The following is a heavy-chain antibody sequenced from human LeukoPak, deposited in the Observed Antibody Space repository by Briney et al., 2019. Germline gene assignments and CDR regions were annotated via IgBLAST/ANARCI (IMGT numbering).Heavy chain of an antibody. CDR2: IKPDGSDK. D-gene: IGHD4-17*01. CDR1: GFTFSSYA. J-gene: IGHJ2*01. CDR3: ARDWAVTPRYLDL. Sequence: GGSLRLSCAASGFTFSSYAMSWVRQAPGKGLEWVANIKPDGSDKYYVDSVKGRFTISRDNAKNSLYLQMNSLRAEDTAVYYCARDWAVTPRYLDLWGRGTLVTVSS. V-gene: IGHV3-7*01.